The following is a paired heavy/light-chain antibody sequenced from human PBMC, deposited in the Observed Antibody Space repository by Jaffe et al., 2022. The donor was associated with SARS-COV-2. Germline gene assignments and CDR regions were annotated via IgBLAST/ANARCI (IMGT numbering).Heavy chain of an antibody. Sequence: EVQLVESGGGLVKPGESLRLSCVGSGFTFSNAWMSWVRQAPGKGLEWVGRIKRKSDGGTTDYAAPVKGRFTISRDDSGNTLYLQMSSLKTEDTAVYYCTTGGGYCSAGGCYSWHYFDYWSQGALVTVSS. V-gene: IGHV3-15*01. CDR3: TTGGGYCSAGGCYSWHYFDY. CDR2: IKRKSDGGTT. D-gene: IGHD2-15*01. CDR1: GFTFSNAW. J-gene: IGHJ4*02.
Light chain of an antibody. V-gene: IGKV3-11*01. CDR2: DVS. J-gene: IGKJ1*01. CDR3: HQRSSWPPET. CDR1: QSVSSY. Sequence: EIVLTQSPATLSLSPGERATLSCRASQSVSSYLAWYQQKPGQAPRLLIYDVSKRATGIPARFSGSGSGTDFTLTISSLEPEDFAVYYCHQRSSWPPETFGQGTKVEIK.